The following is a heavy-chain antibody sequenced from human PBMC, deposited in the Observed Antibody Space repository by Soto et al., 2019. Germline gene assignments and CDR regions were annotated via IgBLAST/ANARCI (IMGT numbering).Heavy chain of an antibody. Sequence: GGSLRLSCAASGFTFSSYEMNWVRQAPGKGLEWVSYISSGGTTIYYADSVKGRFTISRDNAKNSLDLQMNSLRADDTAIYHCARALDFWSGYLSDWGQGTLVTVSS. J-gene: IGHJ4*02. CDR1: GFTFSSYE. CDR2: ISSGGTTI. D-gene: IGHD3-3*01. CDR3: ARALDFWSGYLSD. V-gene: IGHV3-48*03.